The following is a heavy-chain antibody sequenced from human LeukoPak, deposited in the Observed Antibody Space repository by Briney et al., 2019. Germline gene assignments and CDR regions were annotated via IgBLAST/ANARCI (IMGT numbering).Heavy chain of an antibody. J-gene: IGHJ4*02. Sequence: GGSLRLSCAASGFTFSSYAMSWVRQAPGKGLEWVSAISGSGGSTYYADSVKGRFTISRDNSKNTLYLQMNSLRAEDTAVYYCAKSSRFGCSSTSCYFDYWGQGTLVTVSS. V-gene: IGHV3-23*01. CDR3: AKSSRFGCSSTSCYFDY. CDR1: GFTFSSYA. CDR2: ISGSGGST. D-gene: IGHD2-2*01.